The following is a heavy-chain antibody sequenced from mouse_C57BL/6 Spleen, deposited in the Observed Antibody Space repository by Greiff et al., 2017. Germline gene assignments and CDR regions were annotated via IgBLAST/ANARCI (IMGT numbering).Heavy chain of an antibody. CDR3: AREYYYGSSHDFDY. CDR1: GYTFTSYW. D-gene: IGHD1-1*01. Sequence: QVQLKQPGAELVKPGASVKMSCKASGYTFTSYWITWVKQRPGQGLEWIGDIYPGSGSTNYNEKFKSKATLTVDTSSSTAYMQLSSLTPEDSAVYYCAREYYYGSSHDFDYWGQGTTLTVSS. V-gene: IGHV1-55*01. CDR2: IYPGSGST. J-gene: IGHJ2*01.